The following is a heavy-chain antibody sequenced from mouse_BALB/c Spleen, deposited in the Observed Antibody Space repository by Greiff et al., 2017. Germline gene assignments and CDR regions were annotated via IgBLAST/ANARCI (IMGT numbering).Heavy chain of an antibody. J-gene: IGHJ1*01. D-gene: IGHD1-2*01. CDR3: AKHPLTARWYFDV. CDR2: IWGGGST. CDR1: GFSLTDYG. Sequence: VQLQQSGPGLVAPSQSLSITCTVSGFSLTDYGVSWIRQPPGKGLEWLGVIWGGGSTYYNSALKSRLSISKDNSKSQVFLKMNSLQTDDTAMYYCAKHPLTARWYFDVWGAGTTVTVSS. V-gene: IGHV2-6-5*01.